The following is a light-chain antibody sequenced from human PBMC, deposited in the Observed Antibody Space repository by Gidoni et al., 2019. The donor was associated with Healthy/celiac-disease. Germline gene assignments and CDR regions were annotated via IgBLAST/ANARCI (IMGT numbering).Light chain of an antibody. CDR3: SSYAGSNNLGV. CDR2: SVS. J-gene: IGLJ3*02. CDR1: SSDVGGYNY. V-gene: IGLV2-8*01. Sequence: QSALTQPPSASGSPGQSVTISCTGTSSDVGGYNYVPWYQQHPGKAPKLMIYSVSKRPSGVPDRFSGSNSGNTASLTVSGLQAEDEADYYCSSYAGSNNLGVFGGGTKLTVL.